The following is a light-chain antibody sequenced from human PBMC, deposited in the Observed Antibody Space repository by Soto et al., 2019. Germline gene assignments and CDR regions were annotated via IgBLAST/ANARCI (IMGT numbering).Light chain of an antibody. CDR1: QSVRNN. J-gene: IGKJ5*01. CDR2: YAS. CDR3: QQYNDWPPIN. V-gene: IGKV3-15*01. Sequence: EIMMTQSPATLSVSPGESATLSCRASQSVRNNLAWYQHKPGQAPRLLIYYASTRATGIPARFSGSGSGTEFTLTISSLQSEDFALYYCQQYNDWPPINFGQGTRLEIK.